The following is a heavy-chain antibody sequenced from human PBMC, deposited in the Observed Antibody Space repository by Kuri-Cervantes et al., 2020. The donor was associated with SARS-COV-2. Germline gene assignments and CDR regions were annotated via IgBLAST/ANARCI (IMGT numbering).Heavy chain of an antibody. CDR1: GFSFTNAW. D-gene: IGHD3-3*01. CDR2: IKSKRDDGTT. J-gene: IGHJ4*02. CDR3: TTAVFGVAKPADY. V-gene: IGHV3-15*01. Sequence: LSLTCAASGFSFTNAWMSWVRQAPGKGLEWVGRIKSKRDDGTTDYAAPVRGRFTISRDDSKNTLYLQLKSLKIEDTAVYYCTTAVFGVAKPADYWGQGTLVTVSS.